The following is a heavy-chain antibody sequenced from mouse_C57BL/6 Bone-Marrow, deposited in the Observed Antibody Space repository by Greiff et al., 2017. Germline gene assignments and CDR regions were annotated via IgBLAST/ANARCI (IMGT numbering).Heavy chain of an antibody. CDR1: GFSFNTYA. J-gene: IGHJ1*03. V-gene: IGHV10-1*01. CDR2: IRSKSNNYAT. Sequence: EVKLVESGGGLVQPKGSLKLSCAASGFSFNTYAMNWVRQAPGKGLEWVARIRSKSNNYATYYADSVKDRFTISRDDSESMLYLQMNNLKTEDTAMYYCVSSTVVGHWYFDVWGTGTTVTVSS. D-gene: IGHD1-1*01. CDR3: VSSTVVGHWYFDV.